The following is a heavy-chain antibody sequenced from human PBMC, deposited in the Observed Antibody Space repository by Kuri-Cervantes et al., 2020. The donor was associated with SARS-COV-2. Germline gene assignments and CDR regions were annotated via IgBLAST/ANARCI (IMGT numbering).Heavy chain of an antibody. CDR2: MYYSGST. D-gene: IGHD3-22*01. V-gene: IGHV4-39*01. Sequence: SETLSLTCTVSGDSISSSRYYWGWIRQPPGKGLEWIGSMYYSGSTYDNPSLKSRLTISVDTSKNQFSLKLSSVTAADTAVYYCARADMIVVVIGAFDIWGQGTMVTVSS. CDR1: GDSISSSRYY. CDR3: ARADMIVVVIGAFDI. J-gene: IGHJ3*02.